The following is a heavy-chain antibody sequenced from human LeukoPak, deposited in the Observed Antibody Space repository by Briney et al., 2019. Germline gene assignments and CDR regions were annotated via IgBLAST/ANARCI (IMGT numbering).Heavy chain of an antibody. CDR1: GFTFSSYA. V-gene: IGHV3-23*01. J-gene: IGHJ4*02. CDR3: AKDGSSWSSWDY. D-gene: IGHD6-13*01. CDR2: ISGSGGST. Sequence: GSLRLSCAASGFTFSSYAMSWVRQAPGKGLEWVSAISGSGGSTYYADSVKGRFTISRDNSKNTLYLQMNSLRAEDTAVYYCAKDGSSWSSWDYWGQGTLVTVSS.